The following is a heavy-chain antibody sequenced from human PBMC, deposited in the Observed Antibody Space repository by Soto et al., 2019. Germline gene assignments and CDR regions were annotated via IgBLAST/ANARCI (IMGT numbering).Heavy chain of an antibody. CDR3: AKVLSSGSYSGALEY. Sequence: VGSLRLSCVASGFSITSFAMSWVRQAPGKGLEWASAISASGGSTYADSVKGRFTISRDNSKNTLYLQMNSLRVEDTAVYYCAKVLSSGSYSGALEYWGQGALVTVSS. CDR1: GFSITSFA. D-gene: IGHD1-26*01. V-gene: IGHV3-23*01. J-gene: IGHJ4*02. CDR2: ISASGGST.